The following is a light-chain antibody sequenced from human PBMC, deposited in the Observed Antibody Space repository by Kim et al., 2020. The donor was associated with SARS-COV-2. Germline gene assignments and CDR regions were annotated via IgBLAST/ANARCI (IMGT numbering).Light chain of an antibody. CDR1: ESPGAS. V-gene: IGKV3-11*01. J-gene: IGKJ4*01. CDR3: QQYLSWPLT. Sequence: EVVLTQSLATLSLSPGERATLSCRASESPGASLAWYQQKPGRAPRLLIYDAWSRATGIPARFSGSGSGTDFTLSVTSLELEDSAVYFCQQYLSWPLTFGGGTKVDIK. CDR2: DAW.